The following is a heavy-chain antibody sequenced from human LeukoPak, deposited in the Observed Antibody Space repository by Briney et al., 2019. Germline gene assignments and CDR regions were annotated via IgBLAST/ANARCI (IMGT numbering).Heavy chain of an antibody. J-gene: IGHJ4*02. D-gene: IGHD3-22*01. Sequence: KPSETLSLTCTVSGGSIGSYYWGWIRQPPGKGLEWIGIIYYSGSTYYNPSLKSRVTISVDTSKNQFSLKLSSVTAADTAVYYCARREGTSHYYDSSGSSNGDYWGQGTLVTVSS. CDR1: GGSIGSYY. CDR3: ARREGTSHYYDSSGSSNGDY. V-gene: IGHV4-39*01. CDR2: IYYSGST.